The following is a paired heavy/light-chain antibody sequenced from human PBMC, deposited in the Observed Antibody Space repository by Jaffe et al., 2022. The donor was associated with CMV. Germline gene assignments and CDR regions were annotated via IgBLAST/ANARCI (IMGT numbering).Light chain of an antibody. CDR1: QSISSY. CDR3: QQSYSTSTWT. V-gene: IGKV1-39*01. J-gene: IGKJ1*01. CDR2: AAS. Sequence: DIQMTQSPSSLSASVGDRVTITCRASQSISSYLNWYQQKPGKAPKLLIYAASSLQSGVPSRFSGSGSGTDFTLTISSLQPEDFATYYCQQSYSTSTWTFGQGTKVEIK.
Heavy chain of an antibody. V-gene: IGHV6-1*01. Sequence: QVQLQQSGPGLVKPSQTLSLTCAISGDSVSSNSAAWNWIRQSPSRGLEWLGRTYYRSKWYNDYAVSVKSRITINPDTSKNQFSLQLNSVTPEDTAVYYCARAKAGAEYCSGGSCRTPYYFDYWGQGTLVTVSS. CDR1: GDSVSSNSAA. J-gene: IGHJ4*02. D-gene: IGHD2-15*01. CDR2: TYYRSKWYN. CDR3: ARAKAGAEYCSGGSCRTPYYFDY.